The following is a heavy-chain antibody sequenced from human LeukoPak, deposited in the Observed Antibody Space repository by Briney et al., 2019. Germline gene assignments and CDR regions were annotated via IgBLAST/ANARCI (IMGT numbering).Heavy chain of an antibody. CDR3: ARHSSYYYDSSGYYPDY. Sequence: GESLKISCKGSGYSFTSYWIGWVRQMPGKGLEWMGIIYPGDSDTRYSPSFQGQVTISADKSISTAYLQWSSLKASDTAMYYCARHSSYYYDSSGYYPDYWGQGTLVTVSS. CDR1: GYSFTSYW. V-gene: IGHV5-51*01. J-gene: IGHJ4*02. CDR2: IYPGDSDT. D-gene: IGHD3-22*01.